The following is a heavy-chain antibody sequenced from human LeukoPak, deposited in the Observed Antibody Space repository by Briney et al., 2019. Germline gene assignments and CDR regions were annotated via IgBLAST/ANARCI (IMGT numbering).Heavy chain of an antibody. J-gene: IGHJ6*03. CDR2: IYSSGST. V-gene: IGHV4-4*09. Sequence: SETLSLTCTDPGGSINNYYWSWIRLPPGEGLEWIAYIYSSGSTYYNPSLKSRVTISVDTSKNQVSLKLSSVTAADTAVYYCARHGVDVTTIPDYFYYYMDVWGKGTTVTVSS. CDR3: ARHGVDVTTIPDYFYYYMDV. CDR1: GGSINNYY. D-gene: IGHD3-3*01.